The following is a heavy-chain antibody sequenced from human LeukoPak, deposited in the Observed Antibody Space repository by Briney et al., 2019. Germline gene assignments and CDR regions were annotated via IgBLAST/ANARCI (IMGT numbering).Heavy chain of an antibody. CDR3: ARDLVGGPPLFDF. J-gene: IGHJ4*02. CDR2: INSDGSST. D-gene: IGHD2-15*01. V-gene: IGHV3-74*01. Sequence: GGSLRLCCAASGFTFSSYWMQWVRQAPGKGLVWVSRINSDGSSTNYADSVKGRFTISRDNSKNTLYLQMNSLRAEDTAIYYCARDLVGGPPLFDFWGQGNLVTVSS. CDR1: GFTFSSYW.